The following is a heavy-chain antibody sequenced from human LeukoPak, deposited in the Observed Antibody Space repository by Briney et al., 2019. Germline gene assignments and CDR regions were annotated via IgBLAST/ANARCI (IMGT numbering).Heavy chain of an antibody. D-gene: IGHD3-10*01. Sequence: SVTVSCKAPGGTFSSYAISWVRQAPGQGLEWMGGIIPIFGTANYAQKFQGRVTITADESTSTAYMELSSLRSEDTAVYYCARGYYYGSGREDGMDVWGKGTTVTVSS. V-gene: IGHV1-69*01. CDR2: IIPIFGTA. CDR3: ARGYYYGSGREDGMDV. J-gene: IGHJ6*04. CDR1: GGTFSSYA.